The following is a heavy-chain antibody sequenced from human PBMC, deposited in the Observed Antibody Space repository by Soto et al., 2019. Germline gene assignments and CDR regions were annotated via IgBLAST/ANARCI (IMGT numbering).Heavy chain of an antibody. CDR1: GLTVSSNY. J-gene: IGHJ4*02. D-gene: IGHD5-18*01. CDR2: IYSGGST. CDR3: ARGTAMVDFDY. V-gene: IGHV3-53*01. Sequence: GGSLRLSCAASGLTVSSNYMSWVRQAPGKGLEWVSVIYSGGSTYYADSVKGRFTISRDNSKNTLYLQMNSLRAEDTAVYYCARGTAMVDFDYWGQGTLVTVSS.